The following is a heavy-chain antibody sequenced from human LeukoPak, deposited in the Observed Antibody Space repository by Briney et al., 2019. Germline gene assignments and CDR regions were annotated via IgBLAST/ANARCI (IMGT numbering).Heavy chain of an antibody. V-gene: IGHV1-2*02. CDR2: INPNSGGT. CDR1: GYTFTGYY. CDR3: AGPAVGKDLDY. Sequence: ASVKVSCKASGYTFTGYYMHWVRQAPGQGLEWMGWINPNSGGTNYAQKFQGRVTMTRDTSINTAYMELSSLRSDDTAVYYCAGPAVGKDLDYWGQGTLVTVSS. J-gene: IGHJ4*02. D-gene: IGHD7-27*01.